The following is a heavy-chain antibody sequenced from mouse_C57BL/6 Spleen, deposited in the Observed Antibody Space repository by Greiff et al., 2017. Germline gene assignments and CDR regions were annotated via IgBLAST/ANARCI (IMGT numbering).Heavy chain of an antibody. CDR3: ARNWDVGAMGY. CDR2: IYPGDGDT. J-gene: IGHJ4*01. Sequence: LMVSGPALVKPGASVKISCKASGYAFSSSWMNWVKQRPGKGLEWIGRIYPGDGDTNYNGKFKGKATLTADKSSSTAYMQLSSLTSEDSAVYFCARNWDVGAMGYWGQGTSVTVSS. V-gene: IGHV1-82*01. D-gene: IGHD4-1*01. CDR1: GYAFSSSW.